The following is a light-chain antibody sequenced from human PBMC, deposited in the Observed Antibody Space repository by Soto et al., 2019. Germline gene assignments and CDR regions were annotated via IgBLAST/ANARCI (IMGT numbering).Light chain of an antibody. V-gene: IGKV3-20*01. CDR2: GAS. CDR1: QSVSSTY. J-gene: IGKJ1*01. CDR3: HQCVTSWWT. Sequence: EIVLTQSPGSLSLSPGERATLSCSASQSVSSTYLAWYQQKPGQAPRVLIYGASSRATGIPDRFSGSGSGTEFTLTISRLEPEDAAVYYCHQCVTSWWTFGQGTKVEIK.